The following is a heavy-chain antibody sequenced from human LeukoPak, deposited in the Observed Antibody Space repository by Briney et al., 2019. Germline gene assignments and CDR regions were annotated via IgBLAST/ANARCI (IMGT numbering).Heavy chain of an antibody. CDR1: GGSFSGYY. D-gene: IGHD3-22*01. CDR3: ARGRDPYYDSSGPIQH. Sequence: SETLSLTCAVYGGSFSGYYWSWIRQPPGKGLEWIGYIYYSGSTNYNPSLKSRVTISVDTSKNQFSLKLSSVTAADTAVYYCARGRDPYYDSSGPIQHWGQGTLVTVSS. J-gene: IGHJ1*01. CDR2: IYYSGST. V-gene: IGHV4-59*01.